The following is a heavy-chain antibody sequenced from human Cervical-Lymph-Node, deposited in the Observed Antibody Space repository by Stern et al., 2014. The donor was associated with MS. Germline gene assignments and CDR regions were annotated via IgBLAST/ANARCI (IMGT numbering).Heavy chain of an antibody. CDR2: INPPGGGT. D-gene: IGHD2-15*01. CDR1: GYTFSGHS. V-gene: IGHV1-2*02. CDR3: ARDRVGYSNWFDP. J-gene: IGHJ5*02. Sequence: QVQLVESGAGVRKPGASVKLSCKTSGYTFSGHSIYWVRQAPGQGLEWIGSINPPGGGTCYAPAFQGRVTITSDTSLHPFYHALAGLRSDDTAVFYCARDRVGYSNWFDPWGQGTLVTVSA.